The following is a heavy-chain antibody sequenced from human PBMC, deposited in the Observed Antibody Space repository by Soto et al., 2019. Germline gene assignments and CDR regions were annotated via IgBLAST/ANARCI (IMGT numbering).Heavy chain of an antibody. CDR2: IYYSGST. CDR1: GGSISSGGYY. D-gene: IGHD3-3*01. CDR3: ARAARITIFGVVNYGMDV. J-gene: IGHJ6*02. Sequence: LSLTCTVSGGSISSGGYYWSWIRQHPGKGLEWIGYIYYSGSTYYNPSLKSRVTISVDTSKNQFSLKLSSVTAADTAVYYCARAARITIFGVVNYGMDVWGQGTTVTVSS. V-gene: IGHV4-31*03.